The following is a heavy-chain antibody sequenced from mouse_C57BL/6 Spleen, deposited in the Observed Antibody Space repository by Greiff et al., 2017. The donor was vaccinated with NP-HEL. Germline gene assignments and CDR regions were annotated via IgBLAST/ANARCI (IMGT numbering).Heavy chain of an antibody. V-gene: IGHV10-3*01. CDR3: VRGPYYYGSSYDAMDY. D-gene: IGHD1-1*01. Sequence: EVKLVESGGGLVQPKGSLKLSCAASGFTFNTYALHWVRQAPGKGLEWVARIRSKSSNYATYYADSVKDRFTISRDDSQSMLYLQMNNLKTEDTAMYYCVRGPYYYGSSYDAMDYWGQGTSVTVSS. J-gene: IGHJ4*01. CDR1: GFTFNTYA. CDR2: IRSKSSNYAT.